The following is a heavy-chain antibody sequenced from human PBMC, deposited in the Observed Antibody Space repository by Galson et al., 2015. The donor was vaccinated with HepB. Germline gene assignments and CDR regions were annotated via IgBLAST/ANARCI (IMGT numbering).Heavy chain of an antibody. J-gene: IGHJ4*01. Sequence: SVKVSCKASGYTFNGYYMNWVRQAPGQGLEWMGRINPHSGDTNYAQKFQGRVSMTRDSSISTAYMELTRLRSDDTAVYYCVRGKYYYDSSGYFAYWGHGTLVTISS. CDR2: INPHSGDT. D-gene: IGHD3-22*01. CDR1: GYTFNGYY. V-gene: IGHV1-2*06. CDR3: VRGKYYYDSSGYFAY.